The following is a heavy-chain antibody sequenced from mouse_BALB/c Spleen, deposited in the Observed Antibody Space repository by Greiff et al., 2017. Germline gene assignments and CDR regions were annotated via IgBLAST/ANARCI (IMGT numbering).Heavy chain of an antibody. Sequence: VQLKESGPGLVKPSQSLSLTCTVTGYSITSDYAWNWIRQFPGNKLEWMGYISYSGSTSYNPSLKSRISITRDTSKNQFFLQLNSVTTEDTATYYCARADTTGYFDVWGAGTTVTVSS. D-gene: IGHD1-1*01. J-gene: IGHJ1*01. CDR2: ISYSGST. V-gene: IGHV3-2*02. CDR1: GYSITSDYA. CDR3: ARADTTGYFDV.